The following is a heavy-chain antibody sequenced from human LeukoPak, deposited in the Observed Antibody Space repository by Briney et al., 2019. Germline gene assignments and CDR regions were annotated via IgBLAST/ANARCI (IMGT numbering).Heavy chain of an antibody. J-gene: IGHJ6*02. V-gene: IGHV3-30*03. Sequence: GRSLRLSCAASGFTFSSYGMHWVRQAPGKGLEWVAVISYDGSHKYSGDSVKGRFTISRDNSKNTLYLQMNSLRTEDTAVYFCSASRPHYGDYYGLDVWGHGTTVTVSS. CDR2: ISYDGSHK. CDR3: SASRPHYGDYYGLDV. D-gene: IGHD4/OR15-4a*01. CDR1: GFTFSSYG.